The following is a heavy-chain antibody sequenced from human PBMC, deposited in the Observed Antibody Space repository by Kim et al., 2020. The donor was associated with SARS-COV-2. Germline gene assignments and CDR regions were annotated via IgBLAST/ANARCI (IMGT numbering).Heavy chain of an antibody. D-gene: IGHD6-6*01. V-gene: IGHV7-4-1*02. J-gene: IGHJ6*02. CDR2: INTNTGNP. Sequence: ASVKVSCKASGYTFTSYAMNWVRQAPGQGLEWMGWINTNTGNPTYAQGFTGRFVFSLDTSVSTAYLQISSLKAEDTAVYYCAREFRGVIAARTANWLGYGMDVWGQGTTVTVSS. CDR3: AREFRGVIAARTANWLGYGMDV. CDR1: GYTFTSYA.